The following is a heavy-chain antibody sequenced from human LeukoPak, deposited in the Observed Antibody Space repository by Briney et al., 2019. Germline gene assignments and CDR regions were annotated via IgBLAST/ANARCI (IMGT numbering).Heavy chain of an antibody. CDR2: IIPIFGTA. V-gene: IGHV1-69*13. CDR3: ARVPPSSSWTLYYFDY. J-gene: IGHJ4*02. D-gene: IGHD6-13*01. Sequence: ASVKVSCKASGGTFSSYAISWVRQAPGQGLEWMGGIIPIFGTANYAQKFQGRVTITADESTSTAYMELSSLRSEDTAVYYCARVPPSSSWTLYYFDYWGQGTLLTVSS. CDR1: GGTFSSYA.